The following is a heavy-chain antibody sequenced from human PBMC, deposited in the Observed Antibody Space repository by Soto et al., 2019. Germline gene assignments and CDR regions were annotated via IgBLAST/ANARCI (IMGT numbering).Heavy chain of an antibody. J-gene: IGHJ4*02. V-gene: IGHV3-30-3*01. Sequence: GGSLRLSCAASGFTFSSYAMHWVRQAPGKGLEWVAVISYDGSNKYYADSVKGRFTISRDNSKNTLYLQMNSLRAEDTAVYYCAKDQGGYSYGLGYDYWGQGTLVTVSS. CDR3: AKDQGGYSYGLGYDY. CDR1: GFTFSSYA. D-gene: IGHD5-18*01. CDR2: ISYDGSNK.